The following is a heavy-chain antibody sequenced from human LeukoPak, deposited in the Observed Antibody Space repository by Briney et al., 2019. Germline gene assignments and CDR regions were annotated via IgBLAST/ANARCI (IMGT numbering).Heavy chain of an antibody. CDR1: VFTVSSNY. J-gene: IGHJ3*02. Sequence: GGSLRLSCAASVFTVSSNYMSWVRQAPGKGLEWVSVIYSGGSTYYADSVKGRFTISRDSSKNTLYLQMNSLRAEDTAVYYCARAGSSFKRGAFDIWGQGTMVTVSS. D-gene: IGHD3-10*01. CDR2: IYSGGST. V-gene: IGHV3-66*02. CDR3: ARAGSSFKRGAFDI.